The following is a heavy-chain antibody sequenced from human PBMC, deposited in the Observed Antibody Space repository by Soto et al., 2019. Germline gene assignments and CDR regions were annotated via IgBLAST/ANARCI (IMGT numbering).Heavy chain of an antibody. D-gene: IGHD2-8*01. J-gene: IGHJ4*02. CDR1: GFTFSSYA. V-gene: IGHV3-30-3*01. CDR2: ISYDGSNK. Sequence: PGGPLRLSCAASGFTFSSYAMHWVRQAPGKGLEWVAVISYDGSNKYYADSVKGRFTISRDNSKNTLYLQMNSLRAEDTAVYYCAFALGSPMANFDYWGQGTLVTVSS. CDR3: AFALGSPMANFDY.